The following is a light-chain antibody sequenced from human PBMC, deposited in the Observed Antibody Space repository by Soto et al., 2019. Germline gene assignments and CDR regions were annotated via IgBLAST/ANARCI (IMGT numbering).Light chain of an antibody. CDR3: QKYNNWPWT. CDR2: GAS. J-gene: IGKJ1*01. Sequence: EIVMTQSPATLSVSPGERATLSCRASQSVSSDLAWYQQKPGQAPRLLIYGASTRATGIPARFSGSGSGTEFTLTIGSLQSEDFAVYYCQKYNNWPWTVGQGTKVEIK. CDR1: QSVSSD. V-gene: IGKV3-15*01.